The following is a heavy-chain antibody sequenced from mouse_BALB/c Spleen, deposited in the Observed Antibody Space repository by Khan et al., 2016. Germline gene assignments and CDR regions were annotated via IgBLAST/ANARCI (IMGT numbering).Heavy chain of an antibody. V-gene: IGHV4-2*02. Sequence: EVKLLESGGGLVQPGGSLNLSCAASGFDFSRYWMSWARQAPGKGQEWIGEINPGSSTINYTPSLKDKFLISRDNAKNTLYLQMSKVRSEDTALYYCARLLWLRAMDYWGQGTSVTVSS. J-gene: IGHJ4*01. CDR1: GFDFSRYW. CDR3: ARLLWLRAMDY. D-gene: IGHD2-2*01. CDR2: INPGSSTI.